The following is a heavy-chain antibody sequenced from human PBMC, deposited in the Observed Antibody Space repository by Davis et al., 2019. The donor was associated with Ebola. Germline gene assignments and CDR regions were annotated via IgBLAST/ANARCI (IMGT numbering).Heavy chain of an antibody. CDR1: GFTVSSNY. Sequence: GESLKISCAASGFTVSSNYMSWVRQAPGKGLEWVSVIYSGGSTYYADSVEGRFTISRDNSKNTMYLQMNSLRAEDTAVYYCAKDVRGFNRPMDYWGQGTLVTVSS. CDR3: AKDVRGFNRPMDY. D-gene: IGHD2/OR15-2a*01. V-gene: IGHV3-53*01. CDR2: IYSGGST. J-gene: IGHJ4*02.